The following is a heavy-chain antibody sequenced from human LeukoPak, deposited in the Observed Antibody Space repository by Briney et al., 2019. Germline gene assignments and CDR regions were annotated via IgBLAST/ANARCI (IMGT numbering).Heavy chain of an antibody. CDR3: ARDGVDYYGSGSYSDY. J-gene: IGHJ4*02. D-gene: IGHD3-10*01. V-gene: IGHV3-30-3*01. CDR1: EFTFSSYA. CDR2: ISYDGSNK. Sequence: GGSLRLSCAASEFTFSSYAMHWVRQAPGKGLEWVAVISYDGSNKYCADSVKGRFTISRDNSKNTLYLQMNSLRAEDTAVYYCARDGVDYYGSGSYSDYWGQGTLVTVSS.